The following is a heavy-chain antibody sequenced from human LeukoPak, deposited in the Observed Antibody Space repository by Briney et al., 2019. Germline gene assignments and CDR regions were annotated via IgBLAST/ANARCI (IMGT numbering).Heavy chain of an antibody. CDR2: IYYTGSV. CDR3: AKVPYSSSWYGSDY. J-gene: IGHJ4*02. Sequence: SETLSLTCTVSGASISTGGFYWTWIRQPPGEGLEWIGYIYYTGSVDYNASLKSRLTISLDTSKNRFSLKLNSVTAADTAVYYCAKVPYSSSWYGSDYWGQGTLVTVSS. D-gene: IGHD6-13*01. V-gene: IGHV4-31*03. CDR1: GASISTGGFY.